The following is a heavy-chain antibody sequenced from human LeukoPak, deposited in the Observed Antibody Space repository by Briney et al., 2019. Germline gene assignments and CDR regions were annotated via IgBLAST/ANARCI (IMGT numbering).Heavy chain of an antibody. CDR1: SVSGYY. V-gene: IGHV4-34*01. J-gene: IGHJ4*02. Sequence: SETLSLTCAIGSVSGYYWSWIRQPPGKGLEWIGEINHSGSTNYNPSLKSRVTISVDTSKNQFSLKLSSVTAADTAVYYCARGPHMTYYYDSSGYYYWYLDYWGQGTLVTVSS. D-gene: IGHD3-22*01. CDR3: ARGPHMTYYYDSSGYYYWYLDY. CDR2: INHSGST.